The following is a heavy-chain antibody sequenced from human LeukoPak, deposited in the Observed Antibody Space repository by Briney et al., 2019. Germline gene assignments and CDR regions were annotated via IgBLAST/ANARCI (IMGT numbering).Heavy chain of an antibody. CDR2: IYYSGST. CDR3: ARHAYCGGDCYWGDGFSFRLDY. D-gene: IGHD2-21*01. J-gene: IGHJ4*02. V-gene: IGHV4-39*01. Sequence: SETLSLTCTVSGGSISSSSYYWGWIRQPPGKGLEWIGSIYYSGSTYYNPSLKSRVTISVDTSKNQFSLRLSSVTAADTAVYYCARHAYCGGDCYWGDGFSFRLDYWGQGTLVTVSS. CDR1: GGSISSSSYY.